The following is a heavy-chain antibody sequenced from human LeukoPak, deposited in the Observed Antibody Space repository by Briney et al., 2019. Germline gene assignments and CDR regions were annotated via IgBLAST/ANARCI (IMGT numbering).Heavy chain of an antibody. J-gene: IGHJ6*03. CDR2: ISSSGSTI. D-gene: IGHD2-15*01. V-gene: IGHV3-48*03. CDR1: GFTFSSYE. CDR3: ARDGAEGYGYYMDV. Sequence: PGGSLRLSCAASGFTFSSYEMNWVRQAPGKGLEWVSYISSSGSTIYYADSVKGRFTISRDNAKNSLYLQMNSLRAEDTAVYYCARDGAEGYGYYMDVWGKGTTVTVSS.